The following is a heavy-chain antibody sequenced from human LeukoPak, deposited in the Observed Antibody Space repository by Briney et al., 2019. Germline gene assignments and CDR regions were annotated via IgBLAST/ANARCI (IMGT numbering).Heavy chain of an antibody. J-gene: IGHJ4*02. CDR3: ARVLVQWLVPDY. D-gene: IGHD6-19*01. V-gene: IGHV4-61*02. CDR1: GGSISSGSYY. Sequence: PSQTLSLTCTVSGGSISSGSYYWSWIRQPAGKGLEWIGRIYTSGSTNYNPSLKSRVTISVDTSKNQFSLKLSSVTAADTAVYYCARVLVQWLVPDYWGQGTLVTVSS. CDR2: IYTSGST.